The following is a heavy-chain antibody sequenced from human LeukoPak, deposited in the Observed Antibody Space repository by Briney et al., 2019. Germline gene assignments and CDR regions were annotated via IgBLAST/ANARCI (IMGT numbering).Heavy chain of an antibody. CDR3: AKDYHYDSSGPFDY. Sequence: GGSLRLSCAASGFTFSSYGMHWVRQAPGKGLEWVAFIRYDGSNKYYADSVKGRFTISRDNSKNTLYLQMNGLRAEDTAVYYCAKDYHYDSSGPFDYWGQGTLVTVSS. V-gene: IGHV3-30*02. CDR1: GFTFSSYG. J-gene: IGHJ4*02. CDR2: IRYDGSNK. D-gene: IGHD3-22*01.